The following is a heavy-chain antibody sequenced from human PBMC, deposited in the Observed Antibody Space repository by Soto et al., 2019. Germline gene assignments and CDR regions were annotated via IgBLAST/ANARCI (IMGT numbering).Heavy chain of an antibody. CDR1: GFTFDDYA. Sequence: GGSLRLSCAASGFTFDDYAMHWVRQAPGKGLEWVSGISWNSGSIGYADSVKGRFTISRDNAKNSLYLQMNSLRAEDTALYYCAKDIVWDIVVVPAARGAFDIWGQGTMVTVSS. D-gene: IGHD2-2*01. CDR2: ISWNSGSI. CDR3: AKDIVWDIVVVPAARGAFDI. V-gene: IGHV3-9*01. J-gene: IGHJ3*02.